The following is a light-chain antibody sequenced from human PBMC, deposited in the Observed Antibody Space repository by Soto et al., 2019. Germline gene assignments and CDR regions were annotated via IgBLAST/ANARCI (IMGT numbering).Light chain of an antibody. CDR2: GAS. J-gene: IGKJ5*01. CDR3: QQRSSWPFT. CDR1: QSVSNNY. V-gene: IGKV3D-20*02. Sequence: EIVFTQSPCALSLSPGERATLSCRASQSVSNNYLAWYQQKPGQAPRLLIYGASSRATGIPDRFSSSGSGTDFTLTISSLEPEDFAVYYCQQRSSWPFTFGQGTRLEI.